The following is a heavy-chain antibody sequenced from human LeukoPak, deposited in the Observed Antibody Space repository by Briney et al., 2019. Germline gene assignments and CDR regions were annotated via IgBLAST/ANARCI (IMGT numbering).Heavy chain of an antibody. CDR2: IGRSALNT. V-gene: IGHV3-23*05. CDR1: GFTFSTYV. D-gene: IGHD5-12*01. Sequence: GSLRLSCAASGFTFSTYVMTWVRQAPGKGLEWVSAIGRSALNTYYTDSVKGRFTISRDNSINALYLQMNSLRADDTAVYYCAMGYTDYDPPDYWGRGTLVTVSS. J-gene: IGHJ4*02. CDR3: AMGYTDYDPPDY.